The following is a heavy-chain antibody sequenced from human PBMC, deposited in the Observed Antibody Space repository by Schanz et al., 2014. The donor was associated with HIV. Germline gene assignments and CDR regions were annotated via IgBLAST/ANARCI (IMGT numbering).Heavy chain of an antibody. V-gene: IGHV3-30*03. CDR3: ARDLHDYGDARTDY. D-gene: IGHD4-17*01. CDR2: ISYDGRNK. Sequence: QVQLVESGGGVVQPGRSLRLSCAASGFTFDNYGMHWVRQAPGKGLEWVAVISYDGRNKYYADSVKGRFTISRDNSKNTLNLRVNSLRAEDTAVYYCARDLHDYGDARTDYWGQGILVTVSS. CDR1: GFTFDNYG. J-gene: IGHJ4*02.